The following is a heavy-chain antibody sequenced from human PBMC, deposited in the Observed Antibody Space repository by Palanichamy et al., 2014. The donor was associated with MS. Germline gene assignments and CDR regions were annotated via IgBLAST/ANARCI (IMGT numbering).Heavy chain of an antibody. Sequence: QLVQSGAEVKKPGASVKVSCKASGYTFTSYDINWVRQATGQGLEWMGWMNPNSGNTGYAQKFQGRVTMTRNTSISTAYMELSSLRSEDTAVYYCARGDQHQLLIYYYYYYGMDVWGQGTTVTVSS. CDR1: GYTFTSYD. CDR3: ARGDQHQLLIYYYYYYGMDV. J-gene: IGHJ6*02. V-gene: IGHV1-8*01. D-gene: IGHD2-2*01. CDR2: MNPNSGNT.